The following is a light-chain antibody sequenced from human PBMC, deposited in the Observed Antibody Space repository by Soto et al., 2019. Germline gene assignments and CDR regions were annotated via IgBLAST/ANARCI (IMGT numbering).Light chain of an antibody. CDR3: QQANSFPWT. CDR1: QGIDNR. J-gene: IGKJ1*01. V-gene: IGKV1-12*01. Sequence: DIQMTQSPSSVSASEGDRVTITCRASQGIDNRVAWYQQKPGKSPKLFISSTSSLQTGVPSRFAGGGSGTDFTLTISSLQAEDFATYYCQQANSFPWTFGQGTKVEIK. CDR2: STS.